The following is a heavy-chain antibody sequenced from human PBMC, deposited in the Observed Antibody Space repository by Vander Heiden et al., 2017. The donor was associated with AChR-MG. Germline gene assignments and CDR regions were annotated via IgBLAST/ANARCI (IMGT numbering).Heavy chain of an antibody. CDR2: MNPNSGNT. D-gene: IGHD6-19*01. J-gene: IGHJ5*02. V-gene: IGHV1-8*01. CDR3: ARLKREQWLGLGGWFDP. CDR1: GYTFTSYD. Sequence: QVQLVQSGAEVKKPGASVKVSCKASGYTFTSYDINWVRQATGQGLEWMGWMNPNSGNTGYAQKFQGRVTMTRNTSISTAYMELSSLRSEDTAVYYCARLKREQWLGLGGWFDPWGQGTLVTVSS.